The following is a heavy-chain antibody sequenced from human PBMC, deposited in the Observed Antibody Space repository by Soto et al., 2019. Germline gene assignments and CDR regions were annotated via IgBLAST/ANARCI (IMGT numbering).Heavy chain of an antibody. CDR2: ISGSGGNT. Sequence: GGSLRLSCAASGFTFSSYAMSWVRQAPGKGLQWVSAISGSGGNTYYADSVKGRFTISRDNSKNTLYLQMNSLRAEDTAVYYCAEVPRYCSGGSCFGGYFDNWGQGTLVTVSS. D-gene: IGHD2-15*01. CDR3: AEVPRYCSGGSCFGGYFDN. CDR1: GFTFSSYA. V-gene: IGHV3-23*01. J-gene: IGHJ4*02.